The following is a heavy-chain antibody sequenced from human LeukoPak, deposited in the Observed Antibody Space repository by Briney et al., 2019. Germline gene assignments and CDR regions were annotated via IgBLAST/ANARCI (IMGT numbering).Heavy chain of an antibody. CDR2: ISGGGETT. V-gene: IGHV3-23*01. J-gene: IGHJ4*02. CDR3: ARDYADYVGYFFFDY. D-gene: IGHD4-17*01. CDR1: GFTFNNYA. Sequence: PGGSLRLSCAASGFTFNNYAMNWVRQAPGKGLEWVSSISGGGETTYYADSAKGRFTISRDNSQTPLYLQMNSLRAEDTAVYYCARDYADYVGYFFFDYWGQGTLVTVSS.